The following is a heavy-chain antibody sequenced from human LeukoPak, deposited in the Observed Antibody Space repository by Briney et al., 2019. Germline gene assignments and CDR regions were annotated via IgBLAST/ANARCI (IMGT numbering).Heavy chain of an antibody. D-gene: IGHD4-23*01. J-gene: IGHJ4*02. Sequence: GGSLRPSCAASGFTFSSYAMHWVRQAPGKGLEWVAVISYDGSNKYYADSVKGRFTISRDNSKNTLYLQMNSLRAEDTAVYYCAREQHGGNTGPGDYWGQGTLVTVSS. CDR1: GFTFSSYA. CDR2: ISYDGSNK. CDR3: AREQHGGNTGPGDY. V-gene: IGHV3-30-3*01.